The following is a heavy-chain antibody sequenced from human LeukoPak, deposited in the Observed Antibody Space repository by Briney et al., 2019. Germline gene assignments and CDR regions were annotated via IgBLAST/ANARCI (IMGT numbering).Heavy chain of an antibody. V-gene: IGHV1-2*02. CDR2: INPNSGAT. D-gene: IGHD6-19*01. CDR1: GYTFIAYY. Sequence: ASVKVSCKASGYTFIAYYMFWVRQAPGQGLEWMGWINPNSGATGHAQKFQGRVTMTRDTSISTAYMELSRLRSDDTAVYYCARDGVAGKGGDYWGQGTLVTVSS. CDR3: ARDGVAGKGGDY. J-gene: IGHJ4*02.